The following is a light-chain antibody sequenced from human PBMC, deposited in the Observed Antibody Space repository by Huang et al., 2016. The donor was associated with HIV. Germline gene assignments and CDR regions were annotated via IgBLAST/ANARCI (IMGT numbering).Light chain of an antibody. CDR1: QGLLYKSNNKNS. CDR3: QQYYSTPYT. J-gene: IGKJ2*01. Sequence: DIVMTQSPDSLAVSLGERVTSNCTSSQGLLYKSNNKNSLAWFQQKPGQPPDLLIYCASTRVSGVPDRFIGSGSGTDFTLTISSLQAEDVALYHCQQYYSTPYTFGQGTTLEIK. CDR2: CAS. V-gene: IGKV4-1*01.